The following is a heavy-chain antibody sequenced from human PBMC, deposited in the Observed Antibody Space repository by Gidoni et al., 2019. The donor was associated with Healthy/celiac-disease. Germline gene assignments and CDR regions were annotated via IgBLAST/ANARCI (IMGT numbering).Heavy chain of an antibody. V-gene: IGHV3-23*01. CDR2: ISGSGGST. CDR3: AKEKSSGSYPTHPRSYYFDY. D-gene: IGHD3-10*01. CDR1: GSTFSSYA. Sequence: EVQLLESGGGLVQPGGSLRLSCAASGSTFSSYAISWVRQAPGKGLEWGSGISGSGGSTYYADSVKGRFTISRDNSKNTLYLQMNSLRAEDTAVYYWAKEKSSGSYPTHPRSYYFDYWGQGTLVTVSS. J-gene: IGHJ4*02.